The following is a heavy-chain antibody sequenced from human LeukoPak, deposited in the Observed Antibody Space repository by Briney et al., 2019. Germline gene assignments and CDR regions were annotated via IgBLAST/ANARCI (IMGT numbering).Heavy chain of an antibody. CDR3: ARESHRGSSGRGFDD. CDR2: ISRDSSNI. CDR1: GFSFTSYS. V-gene: IGHV3-48*02. D-gene: IGHD3-10*01. J-gene: IGHJ5*02. Sequence: GGSLRLSCAASGFSFTSYSINWVRQAPGKGLEWVSYISRDSSNIYYADSVKGRFTISRDNAKNSLYLQMNSLRDDDTAVYYCARESHRGSSGRGFDDWGPGSPVTVSS.